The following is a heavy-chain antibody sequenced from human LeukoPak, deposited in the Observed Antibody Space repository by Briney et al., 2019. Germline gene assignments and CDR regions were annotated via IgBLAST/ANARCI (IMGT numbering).Heavy chain of an antibody. CDR1: GGSNSSYY. CDR2: IYYSGST. V-gene: IGHV4-59*01. CDR3: ARDRRWFDP. Sequence: SETLSLTCTVSGGSNSSYYWSWIRQPPGKGLEWIGYIYYSGSTNYNPSLKSRVTISVDTSKNQFSLKLSSVTAADTAVYYCARDRRWFDPWGQGTLVTVSS. J-gene: IGHJ5*02.